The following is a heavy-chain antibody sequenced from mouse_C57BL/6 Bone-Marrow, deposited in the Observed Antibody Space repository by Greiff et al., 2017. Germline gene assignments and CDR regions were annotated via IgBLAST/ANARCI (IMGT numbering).Heavy chain of an antibody. V-gene: IGHV2-9*01. D-gene: IGHD1-1*01. J-gene: IGHJ4*01. CDR1: GFSLTSYG. CDR3: ASLTTVVAKGAMDY. CDR2: IWGGGST. Sequence: VMLVESGPGLVAPSQSLSITCTVSGFSLTSYGVDWVRQPPGKGLEWLGVIWGGGSTNYNSALMSRLSISKDNSKSQVFLKMNSLQTDDTAMYYCASLTTVVAKGAMDYWGQGTSVTVSS.